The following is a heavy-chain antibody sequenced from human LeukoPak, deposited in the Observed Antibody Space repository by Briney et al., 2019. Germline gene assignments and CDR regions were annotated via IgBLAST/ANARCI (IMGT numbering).Heavy chain of an antibody. D-gene: IGHD5-12*01. CDR1: GFTFSSYG. J-gene: IGHJ4*02. CDR3: ANDRSSGYDHRPSFDC. V-gene: IGHV3-30*18. Sequence: PAGSLRLSCAASGFTFSSYGMHWVRQAPGKGLEWVAVISYDGSNKYYADSVKGRFTISRDNSKNTLYLQMNSLRAEDTAVYYCANDRSSGYDHRPSFDCWGQGTLVTV. CDR2: ISYDGSNK.